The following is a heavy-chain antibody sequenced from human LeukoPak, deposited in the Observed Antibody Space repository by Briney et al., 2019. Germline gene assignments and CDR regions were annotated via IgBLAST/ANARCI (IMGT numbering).Heavy chain of an antibody. CDR2: IASDGSST. Sequence: GGSLRLSCAASGFTFSSYWMNWVRQAPGKGLVWVSRIASDGSSTTYADSVKGRFTISRDNSKNTLYLQMNSLRAEDTAVYYCASKVQHYYDSSGYHYYWGQGTLVTVSS. V-gene: IGHV3-74*01. J-gene: IGHJ4*02. CDR1: GFTFSSYW. CDR3: ASKVQHYYDSSGYHYY. D-gene: IGHD3-22*01.